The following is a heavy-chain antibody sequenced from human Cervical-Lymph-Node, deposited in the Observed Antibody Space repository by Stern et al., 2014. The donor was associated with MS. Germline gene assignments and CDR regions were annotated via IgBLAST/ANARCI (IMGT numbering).Heavy chain of an antibody. CDR3: ATLSYGSGI. Sequence: QVQLVQSGAEVKKPGASVKVSCKVSGYTLTELSMHWVRQAPGKGLEWMGGFGPEDRERTCTQKFQVTVTIPEDTSTVTAYMELSSLRSDDTSVYYGATLSYGSGIWGQGTLVTVPS. CDR1: GYTLTELS. V-gene: IGHV1-24*01. CDR2: FGPEDRER. J-gene: IGHJ4*02. D-gene: IGHD3-10*01.